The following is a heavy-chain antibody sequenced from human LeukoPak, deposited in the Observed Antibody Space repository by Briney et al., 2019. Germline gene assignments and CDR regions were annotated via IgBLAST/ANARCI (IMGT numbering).Heavy chain of an antibody. J-gene: IGHJ4*02. D-gene: IGHD1-7*01. CDR2: IKQDGSEK. Sequence: PGGSLRLSCAASGFTFSDYWMGWVRQAPGKGLEWVANIKQDGSEKYYVDSVKGRFTISRDNAKNSLFLQMNSLRAEDTAVYYCAKNLMHLAYWGQGTLVTVSS. CDR1: GFTFSDYW. CDR3: AKNLMHLAY. V-gene: IGHV3-7*01.